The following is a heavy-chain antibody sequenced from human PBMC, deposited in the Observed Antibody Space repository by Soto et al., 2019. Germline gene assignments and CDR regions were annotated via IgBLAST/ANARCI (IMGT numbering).Heavy chain of an antibody. CDR3: AKGSSSWYQTYFDY. D-gene: IGHD6-13*01. V-gene: IGHV3-23*01. CDR1: GFTLSSYA. Sequence: GGSLRLSCAASGFTLSSYAMSWVRQAPGKGLEWVSAISGSGGSTYYADSVKGRFTISRDNSKNTLYLQMNSLRAEDTAVYYCAKGSSSWYQTYFDYWGQGTLLTVSS. CDR2: ISGSGGST. J-gene: IGHJ4*02.